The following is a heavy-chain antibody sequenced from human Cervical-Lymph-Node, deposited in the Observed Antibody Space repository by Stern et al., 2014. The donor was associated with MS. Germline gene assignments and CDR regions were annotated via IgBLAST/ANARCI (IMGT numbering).Heavy chain of an antibody. CDR3: ARDTGYHDSSGYRNWFDP. D-gene: IGHD3-22*01. V-gene: IGHV4-61*02. Sequence: QVQLQESGPGLVKPSQTLSLTCTVSGDSISSGSYYWNWIRKPAGKGLEWIGRIYTSGNTNYNPSLKSRVTISIDSSKNRFSLNLGSVTAADTAVYFCARDTGYHDSSGYRNWFDPWGQGTLVTVSS. J-gene: IGHJ5*02. CDR2: IYTSGNT. CDR1: GDSISSGSYY.